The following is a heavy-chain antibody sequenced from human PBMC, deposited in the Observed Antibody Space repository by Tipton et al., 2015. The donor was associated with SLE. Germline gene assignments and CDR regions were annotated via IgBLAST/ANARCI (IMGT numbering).Heavy chain of an antibody. Sequence: TLSLTCTVSGGSISSYYWSWIRQPPGKGLEWIGYIYYSGSTNYNPSLKSRVTISVDTSKNQFSLKLSSATAADTAVYYCARDTVGWYSGAFDIWGQGTMVTVSS. CDR3: ARDTVGWYSGAFDI. CDR2: IYYSGST. V-gene: IGHV4-59*01. J-gene: IGHJ3*02. D-gene: IGHD4-23*01. CDR1: GGSISSYY.